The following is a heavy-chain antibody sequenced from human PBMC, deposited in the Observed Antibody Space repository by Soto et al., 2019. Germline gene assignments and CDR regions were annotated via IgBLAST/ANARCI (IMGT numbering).Heavy chain of an antibody. Sequence: PGGSLRLGCADSGFSVRDYYMSWIRQAPGKGLEWVSYISSSGSTIYYADSMKGRFTISRDNAKNSLYLQMNSLRAEDTAVYYCARGKNRGSYYWFDPWGQGTLVTVSS. J-gene: IGHJ5*02. CDR2: ISSSGSTI. D-gene: IGHD3-16*01. CDR1: GFSVRDYY. V-gene: IGHV3-11*01. CDR3: ARGKNRGSYYWFDP.